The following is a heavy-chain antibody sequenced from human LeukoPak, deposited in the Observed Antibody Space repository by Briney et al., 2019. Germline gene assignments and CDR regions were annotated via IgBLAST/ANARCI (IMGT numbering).Heavy chain of an antibody. J-gene: IGHJ4*02. Sequence: GGSLGLSCAASGFTFSSYSMNWVRQSPGKGLEWISCISSSSSALYYGDSVKGRFTISRDSATNSVSLQMDSLRPEDTAVYYCARGRGTSVYFDFWGQGTLVTVSS. CDR3: ARGRGTSVYFDF. D-gene: IGHD3-16*01. CDR1: GFTFSSYS. V-gene: IGHV3-48*01. CDR2: ISSSSSAL.